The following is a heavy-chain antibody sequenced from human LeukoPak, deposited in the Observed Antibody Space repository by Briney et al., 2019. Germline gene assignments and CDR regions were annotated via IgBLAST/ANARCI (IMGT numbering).Heavy chain of an antibody. CDR3: AKTSHIAVAGSYFDY. CDR1: GFTFDDYA. D-gene: IGHD6-19*01. CDR2: ISWDGGST. J-gene: IGHJ4*02. V-gene: IGHV3-43D*03. Sequence: GGSLRLSCAASGFTFDDYAMHWVRQAPGKGLEWVSLISWDGGSTYYADSAKGRFTISRDNSKNSLYLQMNSLRAEDTALYYCAKTSHIAVAGSYFDYWGQGTLVTVSS.